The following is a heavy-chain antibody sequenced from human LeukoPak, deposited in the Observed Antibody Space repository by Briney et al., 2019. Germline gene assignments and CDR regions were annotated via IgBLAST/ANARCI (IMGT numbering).Heavy chain of an antibody. CDR1: GGTFNSYG. CDR2: IIPILNIT. CDR3: ARNSSGSSPNFHY. Sequence: ASVKVSCKASGGTFNSYGITWVRQAPGQGLEWMGRIIPILNITNYSQKFQGRVTFTADKSTSTAYTELSSLRSEDTAVYYCARNSSGSSPNFHYWGQGTLVTVSS. J-gene: IGHJ4*02. D-gene: IGHD1-26*01. V-gene: IGHV1-69*04.